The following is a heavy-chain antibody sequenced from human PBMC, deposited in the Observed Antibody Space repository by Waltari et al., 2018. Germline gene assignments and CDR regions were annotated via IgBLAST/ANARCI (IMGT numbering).Heavy chain of an antibody. CDR1: GGSISSSSYY. CDR3: ASYSSSWPTREFDY. J-gene: IGHJ4*02. V-gene: IGHV4-39*01. D-gene: IGHD6-13*01. Sequence: QLQLQESGPGLVQPSETLSLTCTVSGGSISSSSYYWGWTRQPPGKGLEWIGSIYYSGSTYYNPSLKSRVTISVDTSKNQFSLKLSSVTAADTAVYYCASYSSSWPTREFDYWGQGTLVTVSS. CDR2: IYYSGST.